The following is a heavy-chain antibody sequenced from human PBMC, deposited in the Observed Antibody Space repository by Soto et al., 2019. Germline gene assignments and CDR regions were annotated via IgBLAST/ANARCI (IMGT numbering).Heavy chain of an antibody. Sequence: SETLSLTCAVYGGSFSGYYWSWIRQPPGKGLEWIGEINHSGSTNYNPSLKSRVTISVDTSKNQFSLKLSSVTAADTAVYYCARARRAAAGSAPYYYYYMDVWGKGTTVTVSS. CDR3: ARARRAAAGSAPYYYYYMDV. V-gene: IGHV4-34*01. J-gene: IGHJ6*03. CDR1: GGSFSGYY. D-gene: IGHD6-13*01. CDR2: INHSGST.